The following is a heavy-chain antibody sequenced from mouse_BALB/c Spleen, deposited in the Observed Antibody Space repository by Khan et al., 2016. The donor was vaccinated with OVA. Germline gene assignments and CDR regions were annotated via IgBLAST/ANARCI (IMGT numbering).Heavy chain of an antibody. CDR3: ARGGAAYYGNDGGAMEY. D-gene: IGHD2-9*01. Sequence: QIQLVQSGPELKKPGETVRISCKASGYTFTTAGIQWVQKMPGKGLKWIGWINTHSGVPKYAEDFKGRFAFSLEISVNPAYLQITNLKNEETATYFCARGGAAYYGNDGGAMEYWGQGTSVTVSS. CDR1: GYTFTTAG. V-gene: IGHV9-4*02. CDR2: INTHSGVP. J-gene: IGHJ4*01.